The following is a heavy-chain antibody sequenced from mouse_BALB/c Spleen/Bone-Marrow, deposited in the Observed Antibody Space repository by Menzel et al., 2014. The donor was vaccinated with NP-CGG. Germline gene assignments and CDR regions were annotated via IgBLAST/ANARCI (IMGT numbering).Heavy chain of an antibody. D-gene: IGHD1-2*01. CDR2: IWAGGST. CDR3: ARGPFITTVHYYAMDY. V-gene: IGHV2-9*02. J-gene: IGHJ4*01. CDR1: GFSLTSYG. Sequence: VKLMESGPGLVAPSQRLSITCTVSGFSLTSYGVHWVRQPPGKGLEWLGVIWAGGSTNYNSALMSRLSISKDNSKSQVFLKMNSLQTDDTAMYYCARGPFITTVHYYAMDYWGQGTSVTVSS.